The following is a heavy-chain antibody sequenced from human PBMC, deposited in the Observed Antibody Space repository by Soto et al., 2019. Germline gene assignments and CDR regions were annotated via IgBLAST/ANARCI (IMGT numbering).Heavy chain of an antibody. Sequence: EVQLVESGGGLVQPGRSLRLSCAASGFTFDDYAMHWVRQAPGKGLEWVSGISWNSGSIGYADSVKGRFTISRDNAKNSLYLQMNSLRAEDTALYYCAKDNPVNPSSSWGAFDYWGQGTLVTVSS. CDR3: AKDNPVNPSSSWGAFDY. J-gene: IGHJ4*02. CDR2: ISWNSGSI. D-gene: IGHD6-13*01. V-gene: IGHV3-9*01. CDR1: GFTFDDYA.